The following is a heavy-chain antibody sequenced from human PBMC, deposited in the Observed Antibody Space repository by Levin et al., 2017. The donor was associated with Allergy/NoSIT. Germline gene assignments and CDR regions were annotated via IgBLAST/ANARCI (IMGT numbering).Heavy chain of an antibody. J-gene: IGHJ3*02. D-gene: IGHD2-8*02. CDR2: IKQDGTEK. CDR1: GFTFSSYW. CDR3: ARNWRSAFDI. V-gene: IGHV3-7*01. Sequence: QTGGSLRLSCAASGFTFSSYWMSWVRQAPGKGLEWVANIKQDGTEKFYVDSVKGRFTISKDNAKNSVDLHMTSVRVEDSAVYYCARNWRSAFDIWGQGTMVTVSS.